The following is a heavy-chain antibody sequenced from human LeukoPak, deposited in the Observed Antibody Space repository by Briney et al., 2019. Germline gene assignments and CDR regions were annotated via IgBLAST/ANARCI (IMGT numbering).Heavy chain of an antibody. Sequence: GGSLRLSCAASGFTVSSNYMSWVRQAPGKGLEWVSVIYSGGSTYYADSVKGRFTISRDNSKNTLYLQMSSLRAEDTAVYYCASYTVGAFDIWGQGTMVAVSS. V-gene: IGHV3-53*01. D-gene: IGHD4-23*01. J-gene: IGHJ3*02. CDR2: IYSGGST. CDR3: ASYTVGAFDI. CDR1: GFTVSSNY.